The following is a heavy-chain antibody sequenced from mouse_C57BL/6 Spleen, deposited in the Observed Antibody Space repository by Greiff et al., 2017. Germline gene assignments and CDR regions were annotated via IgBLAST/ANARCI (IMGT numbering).Heavy chain of an antibody. CDR2: ISDGGSYT. V-gene: IGHV5-4*03. CDR1: GFTFSSYA. D-gene: IGHD3-2*02. Sequence: EVKLMESGGGLVKPGGSLKLSCAASGFTFSSYAMSWVRQTPEKRLEWVATISDGGSYTYYQENVKGRFTITRENAKNNLYLQMIPLQSEFTAMYSCARGQLRLRGAMDYWGQATSVPVSS. J-gene: IGHJ4*01. CDR3: ARGQLRLRGAMDY.